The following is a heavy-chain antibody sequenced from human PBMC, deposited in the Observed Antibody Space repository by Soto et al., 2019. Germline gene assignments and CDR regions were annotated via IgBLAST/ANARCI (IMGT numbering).Heavy chain of an antibody. CDR1: GFTFSNAW. CDR3: TTDQWQLIFRCGY. CDR2: IKSKTDGGTT. J-gene: IGHJ4*02. Sequence: GGSLRLSCAASGFTFSNAWMSWVRQAPGKGLEWVGRIKSKTDGGTTDYAAPVKGRFTISRDDSKNTLYLQMNSLKTEDTAVYYCTTDQWQLIFRCGYWGQGTLVTVSS. V-gene: IGHV3-15*01. D-gene: IGHD1-26*01.